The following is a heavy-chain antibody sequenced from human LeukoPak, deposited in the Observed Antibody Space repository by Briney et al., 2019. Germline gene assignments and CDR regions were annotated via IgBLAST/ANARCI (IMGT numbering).Heavy chain of an antibody. Sequence: AGTLRLSCAASGFTFSSYSMNWVRQAPGKGLEWVSFSSTSSSYIHNSDSLKGQFTTSKDNAENSLYMQMTSLRAEDTAVYYCTSAAIAAARICYYMDVWGKGTTVTISS. CDR2: SSTSSSYI. J-gene: IGHJ6*03. V-gene: IGHV3-21*01. CDR3: TSAAIAAARICYYMDV. D-gene: IGHD6-13*01. CDR1: GFTFSSYS.